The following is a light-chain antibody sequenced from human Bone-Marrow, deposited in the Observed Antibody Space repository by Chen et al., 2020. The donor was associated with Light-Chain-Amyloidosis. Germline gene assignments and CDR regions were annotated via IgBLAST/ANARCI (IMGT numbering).Light chain of an antibody. CDR1: DLPTKY. V-gene: IGLV3-25*03. CDR2: RDP. J-gene: IGLJ2*01. CDR3: QSADSSGTYEVI. Sequence: SYELTHPPSVSVSPGQTARFTCSGDDLPTKYAYWYQQKPGQAPVLVIHRDPERPSGISERFSGSSSGTTATLTISGVQAEDEADYHCQSADSSGTYEVIFGGGTKLTVL.